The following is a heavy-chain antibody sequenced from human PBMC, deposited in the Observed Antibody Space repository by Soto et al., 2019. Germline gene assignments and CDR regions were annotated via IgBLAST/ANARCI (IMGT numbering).Heavy chain of an antibody. CDR2: ISRSDDGP. J-gene: IGHJ4*01. Sequence: GGSLRLSRAASGFTFRRYALIWVRQAPGKGLEWVSSISRSDDGPYYADSVKGRFTISRDNSQNTLYLLMNSLRAEDTAVYYCAKNYFFDSWGHGAPVTVSS. CDR3: AKNYFFDS. V-gene: IGHV3-23*01. CDR1: GFTFRRYA.